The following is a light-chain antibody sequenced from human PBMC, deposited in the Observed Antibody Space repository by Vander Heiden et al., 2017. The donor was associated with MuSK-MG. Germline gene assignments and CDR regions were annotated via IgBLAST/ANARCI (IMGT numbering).Light chain of an antibody. CDR1: SRDVGGYNY. Sequence: QSALTQPPSASGSPGQSVTISCTRTSRDVGGYNYVSWYQQHPGKAPKLMIYEVSKRPSGVPDRFSGSKSGTTASLTVSGLQAEDEADYYCSSYAGSNNVVFGGGTKLTVL. CDR3: SSYAGSNNVV. J-gene: IGLJ2*01. CDR2: EVS. V-gene: IGLV2-8*01.